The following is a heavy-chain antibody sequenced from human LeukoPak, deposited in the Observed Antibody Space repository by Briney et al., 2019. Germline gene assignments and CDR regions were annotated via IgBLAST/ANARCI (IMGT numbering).Heavy chain of an antibody. Sequence: GGSLRLSCAASGFTFSSYAMHWVRQAPGKGLEWVAVISYDGSNKYYADSVKGRFTISRDNSKNTLYLQMNSLRAEDTAVYYCASGRLLDYWGQGTLVTVSS. D-gene: IGHD1-26*01. V-gene: IGHV3-30*04. CDR2: ISYDGSNK. CDR1: GFTFSSYA. CDR3: ASGRLLDY. J-gene: IGHJ4*02.